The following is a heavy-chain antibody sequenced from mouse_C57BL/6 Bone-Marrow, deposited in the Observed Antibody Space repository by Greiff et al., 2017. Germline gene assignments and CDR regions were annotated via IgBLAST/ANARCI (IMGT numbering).Heavy chain of an antibody. V-gene: IGHV1-26*01. CDR2: INPNNGGT. CDR3: ARSVYGNFFDY. J-gene: IGHJ2*01. Sequence: EVQLQQSGPELVKPGASVKISCKASGYTFTDYYMNWVKQSHGKSLEWIGDINPNNGGTSYNQKFKGKATLTVDKSSSTAYMELRSLTSEDSAVYYCARSVYGNFFDYWGQGTTLTVSS. CDR1: GYTFTDYY. D-gene: IGHD2-10*02.